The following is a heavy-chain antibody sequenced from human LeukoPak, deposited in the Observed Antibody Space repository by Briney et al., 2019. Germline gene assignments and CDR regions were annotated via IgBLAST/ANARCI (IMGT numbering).Heavy chain of an antibody. V-gene: IGHV3-23*01. J-gene: IGHJ4*02. CDR1: GFTFSSYA. CDR3: AKDTDSYDSSGYYYAIDY. D-gene: IGHD3-22*01. Sequence: GGSLRLSCAASGFTFSSYAMSWVRQAPGKGLEWVSAISGSGGSTYYADSVKGRFNISRDNSKNPLYLQMNSLRAEDTAVYYCAKDTDSYDSSGYYYAIDYWGQGTLVTVSS. CDR2: ISGSGGST.